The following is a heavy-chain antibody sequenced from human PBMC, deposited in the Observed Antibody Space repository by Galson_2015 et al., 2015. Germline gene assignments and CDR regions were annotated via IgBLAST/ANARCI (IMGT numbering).Heavy chain of an antibody. CDR2: IDPSDSYT. CDR3: ARHRELERPDYYYGMDV. Sequence: QSGAEVKKPGESLRISCKGSGYSFTSYWISWVRQMPGKGLEWMGRIDPSDSYTNYSPSFQGHVTISADKSISTAYLQWSSLKASDTAMYYCARHRELERPDYYYGMDVWGQGTTVTVSS. D-gene: IGHD1-1*01. J-gene: IGHJ6*02. V-gene: IGHV5-10-1*01. CDR1: GYSFTSYW.